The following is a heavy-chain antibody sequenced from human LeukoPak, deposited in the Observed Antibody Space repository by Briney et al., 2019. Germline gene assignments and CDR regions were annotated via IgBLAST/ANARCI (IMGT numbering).Heavy chain of an antibody. V-gene: IGHV4-61*01. Sequence: PSETLSLTCTVSGGSVSSGSYYWSWIRQPPGKGLEWIGYIYYSGSTNYNPSLKSRVTISIDTSKNQFSLKLSSVTAADTAVYYCARARITAPYFDYWGQGTLVTVSS. J-gene: IGHJ4*02. CDR1: GGSVSSGSYY. CDR3: ARARITAPYFDY. CDR2: IYYSGST. D-gene: IGHD3-10*01.